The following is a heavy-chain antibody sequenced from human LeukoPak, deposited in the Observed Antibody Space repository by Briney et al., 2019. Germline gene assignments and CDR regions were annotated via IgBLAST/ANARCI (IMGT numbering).Heavy chain of an antibody. D-gene: IGHD3-22*01. CDR2: IIPIFGTA. J-gene: IGHJ4*02. CDR1: GGTFSSYA. Sequence: SVKVSCKASGGTFSSYAISWVRQAPGQGLEWMGGIIPIFGTASYAQKFQGRVTMTRDTSTSTVYMELSSLRSEDTAVYYCAREGPYYYDSSGYYVYWGQGTLVTVSS. V-gene: IGHV1-69*05. CDR3: AREGPYYYDSSGYYVY.